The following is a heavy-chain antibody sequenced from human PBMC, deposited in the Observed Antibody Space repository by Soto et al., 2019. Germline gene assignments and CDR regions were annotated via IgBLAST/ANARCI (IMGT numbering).Heavy chain of an antibody. J-gene: IGHJ3*02. V-gene: IGHV3-7*05. Sequence: EVQLVESGGGLVQPGGSLRLSCGASGFTLGSYWMAWFRQAPGKGLEWVANINQDERKQYHLDSVKGRFTISRDNAENTLYLQLHSLRAQDTAVYFCARETNNRDNSRHYYDVFDIWGQGTRVTVSS. CDR3: ARETNNRDNSRHYYDVFDI. CDR2: INQDERKQ. CDR1: GFTLGSYW. D-gene: IGHD3-22*01.